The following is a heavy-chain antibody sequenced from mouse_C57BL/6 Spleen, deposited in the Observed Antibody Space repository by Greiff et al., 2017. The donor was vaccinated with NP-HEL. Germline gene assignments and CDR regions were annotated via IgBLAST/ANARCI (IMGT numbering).Heavy chain of an antibody. CDR2: ISDGGSYT. D-gene: IGHD1-1*01. CDR3: ARDPLFITTVVAFYWYFDV. Sequence: VQLKESGGGLVKPGGSLKLSCAASGFTFSSYAMSWVRQTPEKRLEWVATISDGGSYTYYPDNVKGRFTISRDNAKNNLYLQMSHLKSEDTAMYYCARDPLFITTVVAFYWYFDVWGTGTTVTVSS. J-gene: IGHJ1*03. V-gene: IGHV5-4*01. CDR1: GFTFSSYA.